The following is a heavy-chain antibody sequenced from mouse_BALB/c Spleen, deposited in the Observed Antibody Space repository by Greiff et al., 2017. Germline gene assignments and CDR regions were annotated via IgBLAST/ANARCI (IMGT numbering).Heavy chain of an antibody. CDR2: IDPSDSYT. CDR3: TRREHYYGFFDY. V-gene: IGHV1S127*01. CDR1: GYTFTSYW. J-gene: IGHJ2*01. Sequence: QVQLQQPGAELVKPGASVKTSCKASGYTFTSYWMHWVKQRPGQGLEWIGVIDPSDSYTSYNQKFKGKATLTVDTSSSTAYMQLSSLTSEDSAVYYCTRREHYYGFFDYWGQGTTLTVSS. D-gene: IGHD1-1*01.